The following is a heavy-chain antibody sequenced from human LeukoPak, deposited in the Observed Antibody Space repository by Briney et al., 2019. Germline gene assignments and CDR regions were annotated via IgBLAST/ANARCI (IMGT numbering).Heavy chain of an antibody. Sequence: SETLSLTCTGSGGSISGYYWSWIRQPAGTALEWIGRIYTSGTITYNPSLKSRVTMSVDTSKNQFSLKLTSVTAADTAVYYCTRAASSGPLFTYHMDVWGKGTTVTVSS. J-gene: IGHJ6*03. CDR2: IYTSGTI. CDR3: TRAASSGPLFTYHMDV. V-gene: IGHV4-4*07. D-gene: IGHD3-22*01. CDR1: GGSISGYY.